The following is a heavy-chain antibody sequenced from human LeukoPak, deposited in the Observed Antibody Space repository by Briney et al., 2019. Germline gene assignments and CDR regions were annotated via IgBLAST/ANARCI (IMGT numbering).Heavy chain of an antibody. CDR3: AGDDYGSGSFTTFRY. D-gene: IGHD3-10*01. CDR2: IIPIFGTA. J-gene: IGHJ4*02. Sequence: SVRVSSKASGGTLTIYAISCVRQAPGQGLEWMVGIIPIFGTANYTQNFQGRVTITADESTSTAYMELSSLRSEDTAVYYCAGDDYGSGSFTTFRYWGQGTLVTVSS. V-gene: IGHV1-69*01. CDR1: GGTLTIYA.